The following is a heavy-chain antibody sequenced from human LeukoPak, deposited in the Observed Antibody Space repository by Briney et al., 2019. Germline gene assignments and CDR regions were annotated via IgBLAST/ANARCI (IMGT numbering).Heavy chain of an antibody. Sequence: GGSLRLSCVGSGFTISNYWMHWVRQAPGTGLVWVSRIHPDGSITTYADSVKGRFTISRDNSKNTLYLQMNSLRAEDTAVYYCAKVSAARYDNWFDPWGQGTLVTVSS. J-gene: IGHJ5*02. D-gene: IGHD6-6*01. CDR2: IHPDGSIT. CDR3: AKVSAARYDNWFDP. V-gene: IGHV3-74*03. CDR1: GFTISNYW.